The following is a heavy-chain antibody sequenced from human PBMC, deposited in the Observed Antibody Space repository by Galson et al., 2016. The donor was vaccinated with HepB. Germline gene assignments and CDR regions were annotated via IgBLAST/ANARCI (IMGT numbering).Heavy chain of an antibody. CDR1: GFTVSSNY. CDR2: ISSGGTT. J-gene: IGHJ5*02. V-gene: IGHV3-53*01. Sequence: SLRLSCAASGFTVSSNYMNWVRQTPGKGLEWVSFISSGGTTYHAGSVKGRFTISRDKSKNTLYLQMNSLRSEDTAVYYCARDVSYDFWSGYYSRFDTWGQGTLVTVSS. CDR3: ARDVSYDFWSGYYSRFDT. D-gene: IGHD3-3*01.